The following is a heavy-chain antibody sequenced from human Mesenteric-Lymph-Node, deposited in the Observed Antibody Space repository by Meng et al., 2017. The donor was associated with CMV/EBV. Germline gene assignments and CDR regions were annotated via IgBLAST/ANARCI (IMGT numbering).Heavy chain of an antibody. CDR2: IKQDGREK. CDR3: AREDTAMGNFDY. CDR1: GFTSSSYW. Sequence: GGSLRLSCAASGFTSSSYWMSWVRQAPGKGLEWVANIKQDGREKYYVDSVKGRFTISRDNAKNSLYLQMNRLRAEDTAVHYCAREDTAMGNFDYWGQGTLVTVSS. V-gene: IGHV3-7*01. J-gene: IGHJ4*02. D-gene: IGHD5-18*01.